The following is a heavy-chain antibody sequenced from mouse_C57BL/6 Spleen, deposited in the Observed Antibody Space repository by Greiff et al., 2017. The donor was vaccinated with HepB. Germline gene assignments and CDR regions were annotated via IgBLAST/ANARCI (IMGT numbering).Heavy chain of an antibody. V-gene: IGHV4-1*01. CDR2: INPDSSTI. CDR1: GVDFSRYW. J-gene: IGHJ4*01. Sequence: GVDFSRYWMSWVRRAPGKGLEWIGEINPDSSTINYAPSLKDKFIISRDNAKNTLYLQMSKVRSEDTALYYCARRGLRGDAMDYWGQGTSVTVSS. CDR3: ARRGLRGDAMDY. D-gene: IGHD3-1*01.